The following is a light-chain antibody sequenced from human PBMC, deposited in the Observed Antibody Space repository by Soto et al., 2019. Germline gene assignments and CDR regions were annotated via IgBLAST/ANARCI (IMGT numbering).Light chain of an antibody. CDR3: QKYNSAPWT. J-gene: IGKJ1*01. V-gene: IGKV1-27*01. CDR1: QGISNY. Sequence: DIQMTQSPSSLSASVGDRVTITCRASQGISNYLAWYQQQPGQVPKLLLSVASTLPAGVPSRFSGRGSGTDFTLTISSQQPEDGATYYCQKYNSAPWTFGQGTKVEIK. CDR2: VAS.